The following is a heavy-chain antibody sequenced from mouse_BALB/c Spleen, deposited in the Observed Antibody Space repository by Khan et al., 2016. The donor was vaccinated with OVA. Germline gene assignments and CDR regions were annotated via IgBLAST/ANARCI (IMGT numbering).Heavy chain of an antibody. CDR3: ASLAYYYNSEGFAY. V-gene: IGHV5-6*01. CDR1: GFTFSTYG. J-gene: IGHJ3*01. D-gene: IGHD1-1*02. Sequence: EVELVESGGDLVKTGGSLKLSCAASGFTFSTYGMSWVRQTPDKRLEWVATISSGGHYTYYLDSVKGRFTISRDNAKNILYLQMTSLRSEDTAMYYCASLAYYYNSEGFAYWGQGTLVTVSA. CDR2: ISSGGHYT.